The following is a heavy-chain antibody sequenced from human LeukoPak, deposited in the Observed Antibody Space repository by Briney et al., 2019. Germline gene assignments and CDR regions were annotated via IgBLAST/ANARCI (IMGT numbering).Heavy chain of an antibody. Sequence: SETLSLTCTVSGGSISSGDYYWSWIRQSPGTGLEWIGYIYYSGSTYYNPSLKSRVTISVDTSKNQFSLKLSSVTAADTAVYYCARGGALLEGYFDYWGQGTLVTVSS. V-gene: IGHV4-30-4*01. J-gene: IGHJ4*02. CDR3: ARGGALLEGYFDY. CDR2: IYYSGST. CDR1: GGSISSGDYY. D-gene: IGHD5-24*01.